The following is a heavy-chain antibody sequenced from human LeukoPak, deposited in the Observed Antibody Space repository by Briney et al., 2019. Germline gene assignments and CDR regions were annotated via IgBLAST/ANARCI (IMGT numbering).Heavy chain of an antibody. CDR2: ISGSGGTT. D-gene: IGHD1-1*01. J-gene: IGHJ6*02. CDR3: AKSLEDYYGMDV. CDR1: GFTLSTYA. V-gene: IGHV3-23*01. Sequence: GGSLRLSCAASGFTLSTYAMSWVRQAPGKGLEWVSAISGSGGTTYYADSVKGRFTISRDNAKNSLYLQMNSLRAEDTALYYCAKSLEDYYGMDVWGQGTTVTVSS.